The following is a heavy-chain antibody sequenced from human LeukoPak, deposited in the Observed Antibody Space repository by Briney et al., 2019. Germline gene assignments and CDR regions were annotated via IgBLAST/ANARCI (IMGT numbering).Heavy chain of an antibody. CDR2: INPSNGGT. Sequence: GASVKVSCKTSGYTFSDYYVHWVRQAPGQGLEWMGWINPSNGGTKYAQKFQGRVTMTREASISTAYMEVSRLTSDDTAVYYCASKPNGRQQGFDYWGQGTLVTVSS. D-gene: IGHD2-8*01. CDR3: ASKPNGRQQGFDY. V-gene: IGHV1-2*02. CDR1: GYTFSDYY. J-gene: IGHJ4*02.